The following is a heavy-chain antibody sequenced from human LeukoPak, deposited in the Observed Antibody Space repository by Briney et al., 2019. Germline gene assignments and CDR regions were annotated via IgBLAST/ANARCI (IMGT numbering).Heavy chain of an antibody. V-gene: IGHV1-69*01. J-gene: IGHJ6*03. CDR3: ARGSITIFGVVIMGYYYYMDV. Sequence: XVKVSCKASGGTFSSYAISWVRQAPGQGLEWMGGIIPIFGTANYAQKLQGRVTITADESTSTAYMELSSLRSEDTAVYYCARGSITIFGVVIMGYYYYMDVWGKGTTVTVSS. CDR1: GGTFSSYA. CDR2: IIPIFGTA. D-gene: IGHD3-3*01.